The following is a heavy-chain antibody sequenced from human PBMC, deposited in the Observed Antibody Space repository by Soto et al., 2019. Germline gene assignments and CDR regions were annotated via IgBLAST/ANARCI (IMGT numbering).Heavy chain of an antibody. CDR2: IYHSGST. J-gene: IGHJ4*02. V-gene: IGHV4-30-2*01. D-gene: IGHD2-2*02. CDR1: GGSISSGGYS. Sequence: QLQLQESGSGLVKPSQTLSLTCAVSGGSISSGGYSWSWIRQPPGKGLEWIGYIYHSGSTYYNPSLKSRVTISVDRSKNQFSLKLSSVTAADTAVYYCARAGAAAAIFDYWGPGTLVTVSS. CDR3: ARAGAAAAIFDY.